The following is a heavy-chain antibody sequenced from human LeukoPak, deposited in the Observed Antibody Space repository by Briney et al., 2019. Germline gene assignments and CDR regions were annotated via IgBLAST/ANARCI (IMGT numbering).Heavy chain of an antibody. Sequence: GGSLRLSCAASGFTFSSYAMHWVRQAPGKGLEWVAVFSYDGSNKYYADSVKGRFTISRDNSKNTLYLQMNSLRTEDTAVYYCATGPLDYWGQGTLVTVSS. J-gene: IGHJ4*02. CDR3: ATGPLDY. CDR2: FSYDGSNK. V-gene: IGHV3-30-3*01. CDR1: GFTFSSYA.